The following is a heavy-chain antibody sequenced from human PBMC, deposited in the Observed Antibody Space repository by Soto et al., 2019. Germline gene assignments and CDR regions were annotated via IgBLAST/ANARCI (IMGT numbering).Heavy chain of an antibody. CDR1: GGTFSSYT. CDR3: ARDRGSSSLLFYYYYYMDV. CDR2: ISAILGIT. D-gene: IGHD6-6*01. Sequence: SVKVSCKASGGTFSSYTISWVRQAPGQGLEWMGRISAILGITNYAQKLQGRVTMTTDTSTSTAYMELRSLRSDDTAVYYCARDRGSSSLLFYYYYYMDVWGKGTTVTVSS. V-gene: IGHV1-69*04. J-gene: IGHJ6*03.